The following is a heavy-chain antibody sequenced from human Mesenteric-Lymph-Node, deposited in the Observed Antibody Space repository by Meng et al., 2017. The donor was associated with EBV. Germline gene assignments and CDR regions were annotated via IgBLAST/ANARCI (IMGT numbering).Heavy chain of an antibody. CDR1: GAPVSSYTHY. D-gene: IGHD6-19*01. CDR2: SYYSGST. Sequence: QVRLRESGPGLGKASETLSLPCPVSGAPVSSYTHYWSWIRQPPGKGLEWIGYSYYSGSTSYNPSLTTRVTISVDTSKNQFSLKLNSVTAADTAVYYCARAVAGDWYFDLWGRGTLVTVSS. J-gene: IGHJ2*01. V-gene: IGHV4-61*01. CDR3: ARAVAGDWYFDL.